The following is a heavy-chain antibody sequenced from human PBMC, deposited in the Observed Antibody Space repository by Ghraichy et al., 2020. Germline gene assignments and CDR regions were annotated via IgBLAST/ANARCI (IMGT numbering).Heavy chain of an antibody. CDR1: GDSISSCNYY. CDR2: VIYTGST. Sequence: SETLSLTCTVSGDSISSCNYYWAWHPPRQGKGLVWIGSVIYTGSTNYAPFLQRPVTISVDTSKNSFYLTVNSLTAAASAIYCCARHSALADFWNLPVYFYSCDRVTLFTVSS. J-gene: IGHJ4*02. D-gene: IGHD3/OR15-3a*01. CDR3: ARHSALADFWNLPVYFYS. V-gene: IGHV4-39*01.